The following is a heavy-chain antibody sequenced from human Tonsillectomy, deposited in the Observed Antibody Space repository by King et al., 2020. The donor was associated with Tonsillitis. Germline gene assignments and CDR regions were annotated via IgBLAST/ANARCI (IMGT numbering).Heavy chain of an antibody. J-gene: IGHJ3*02. D-gene: IGHD6-19*01. CDR2: IGTASDT. CDR1: GFSFSTYD. CDR3: ARGGSAVAGDYDAFDI. Sequence: VQLVESGGGLVQPGGSLRLSCAGSGFSFSTYDMHWVRQATGKGLVWVSTIGTASDTYYPGSVKGRFTISRENARSSLYLQMNSLTAGDTAVYYCARGGSAVAGDYDAFDIWGQGTMVTVSS. V-gene: IGHV3-13*01.